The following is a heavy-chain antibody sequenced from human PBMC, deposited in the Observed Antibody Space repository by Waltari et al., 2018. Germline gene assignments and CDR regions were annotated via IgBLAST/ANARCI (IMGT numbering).Heavy chain of an antibody. V-gene: IGHV4-34*02. D-gene: IGHD3-3*01. CDR1: GGSLGDYT. J-gene: IGHJ6*01. Sequence: QVLLQQWGAGLLKPSENLSHTCDISGGSLGDYTWTWIRQPPGKGLEWLGQVSHGGTARSNPSVKSRVTLSLDTSQRHFSLRLQSVTAADTAVYYCARGRNYDSTLGRNDSSHSGLDVWGQGSAVTVSS. CDR3: ARGRNYDSTLGRNDSSHSGLDV. CDR2: VSHGGTA.